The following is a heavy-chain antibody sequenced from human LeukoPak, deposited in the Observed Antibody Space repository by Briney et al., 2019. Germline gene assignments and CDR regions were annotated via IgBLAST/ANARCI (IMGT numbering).Heavy chain of an antibody. CDR2: ISYSGST. J-gene: IGHJ2*01. CDR3: ARVPYGDFYWYFDL. V-gene: IGHV4-59*08. Sequence: PSETLSLTCTVSGGSISTYYWSWIRQPPGKGLEWVGYISYSGSTNYNPSLKSRVTISVDTSKNQFSLKLSSVTAADTAVYYCARVPYGDFYWYFDLWGRGTLVTVSS. D-gene: IGHD4-17*01. CDR1: GGSISTYY.